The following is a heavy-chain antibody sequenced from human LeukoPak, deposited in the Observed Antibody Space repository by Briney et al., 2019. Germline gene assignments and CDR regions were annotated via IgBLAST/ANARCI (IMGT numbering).Heavy chain of an antibody. CDR2: ISSSSSYI. D-gene: IGHD1-26*01. CDR3: ARDSHYGGSYTY. CDR1: GFTFSSYS. J-gene: IGHJ4*02. Sequence: PGGSLRLSCAASGFTFSSYSMNWVRQAPGEGLEWVSSISSSSSYIYYADSMKGRFTISRDNAKNSLYLQMNSLRAEDTAVYYCARDSHYGGSYTYWGQGTLVTVSS. V-gene: IGHV3-21*01.